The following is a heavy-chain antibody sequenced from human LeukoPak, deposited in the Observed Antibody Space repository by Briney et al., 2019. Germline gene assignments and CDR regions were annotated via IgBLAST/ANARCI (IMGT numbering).Heavy chain of an antibody. CDR1: GGSISSYY. V-gene: IGHV4-4*07. Sequence: SETLSLTCTVSGGSISSYYRYWIRQPAGKGLGWIGRIYTSGITDYNPSLKSRVTMSIDTSKNQFSLKLRSVTAADTAVYYCARESASFYASDIWGQGTLVTVSS. CDR3: ARESASFYASDI. J-gene: IGHJ3*02. CDR2: IYTSGIT. D-gene: IGHD6-25*01.